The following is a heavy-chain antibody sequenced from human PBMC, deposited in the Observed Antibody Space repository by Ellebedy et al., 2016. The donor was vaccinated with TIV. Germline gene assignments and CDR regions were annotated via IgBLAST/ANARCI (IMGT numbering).Heavy chain of an antibody. Sequence: GESLKISCKGSGYSFTSNWIHWMRQMPGKGLEWMGRIDPGDSYTNYNPSFQGHVTISVDRSINTAYLQWSSLKASDTAIYYCATSPLLVAVPGSLTAFDYWGQGTLVTVSS. CDR2: IDPGDSYT. D-gene: IGHD6-19*01. J-gene: IGHJ4*02. CDR1: GYSFTSNW. CDR3: ATSPLLVAVPGSLTAFDY. V-gene: IGHV5-10-1*01.